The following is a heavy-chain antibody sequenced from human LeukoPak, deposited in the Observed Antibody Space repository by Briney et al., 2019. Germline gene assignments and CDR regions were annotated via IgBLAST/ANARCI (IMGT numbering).Heavy chain of an antibody. CDR1: GFTFRSYW. CDR2: IKQDGKGK. V-gene: IGHV3-7*01. J-gene: IGHJ6*03. D-gene: IGHD3-3*02. Sequence: HPGGSLRLSCSASGFTFRSYWMTWVRQAPGKGLEWVANIKQDGKGKYYADSVEGRFNISRDNAKNSLYLQINSLRTEDTAVYYCARDRFSRASSSGPPYYYYYFMDVWGKGTTVTVSS. CDR3: ARDRFSRASSSGPPYYYYYFMDV.